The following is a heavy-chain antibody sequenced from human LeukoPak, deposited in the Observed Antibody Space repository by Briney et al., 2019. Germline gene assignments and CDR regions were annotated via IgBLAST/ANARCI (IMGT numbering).Heavy chain of an antibody. CDR1: GFRFSGYW. CDR2: IKGEGSET. Sequence: GGSLSLSCAASGFRFSGYWMTWVRQAPGKGLEWVANIKGEGSETSYVTSVRGRFTISRDNAKNSLYLQMNNLRVEDTAVYYCAREEVKSFDNWGQGTLVTVSS. J-gene: IGHJ4*02. CDR3: AREEVKSFDN. V-gene: IGHV3-7*03.